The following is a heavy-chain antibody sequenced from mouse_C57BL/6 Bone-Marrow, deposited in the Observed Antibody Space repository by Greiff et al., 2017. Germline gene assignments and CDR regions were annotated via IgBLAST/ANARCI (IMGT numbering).Heavy chain of an antibody. CDR1: GYTFTGYW. CDR2: ILPGSGST. J-gene: IGHJ1*03. CDR3: ARRGYGSSYDWYFDV. Sequence: LVESGAELMKPGASVKLSCKATGYTFTGYWIEWVKQRPGHGLEWLGEILPGSGSTNYNEKFKGKATFTADTYSNTAYMQLSSLTTEDSAIYYCARRGYGSSYDWYFDVWGTGTTVTVSS. D-gene: IGHD1-1*01. V-gene: IGHV1-9*01.